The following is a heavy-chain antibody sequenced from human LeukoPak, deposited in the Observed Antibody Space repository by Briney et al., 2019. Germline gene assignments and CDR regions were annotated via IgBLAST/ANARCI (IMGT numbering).Heavy chain of an antibody. V-gene: IGHV3-53*01. J-gene: IGHJ5*02. Sequence: XVSIISGAVKTYSPDSVKARFTVSRDNFQNTLYLQMNAVRAEDTAIYYCAKGKSSGSVDWFDPWGQGTLVTVSS. CDR2: ISGAVKT. D-gene: IGHD3-10*01. CDR3: AKGKSSGSVDWFDP.